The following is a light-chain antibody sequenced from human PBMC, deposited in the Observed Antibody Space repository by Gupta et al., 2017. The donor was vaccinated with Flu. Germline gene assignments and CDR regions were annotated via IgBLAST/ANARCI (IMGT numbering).Light chain of an antibody. J-gene: IGLJ2*01. CDR3: SSHTHTTTVVV. Sequence: QSALTQPASVSGSPGQSITISCTGTSSDVGGNKYVSWYQQSPGKAPKPIFFEVNNRFSVLLMRFSASKCGKTPSPKLSGRQGEGEAVYFCSSHTHTTTVVVSGG. V-gene: IGLV2-14*01. CDR1: SSDVGGNKY. CDR2: EVN.